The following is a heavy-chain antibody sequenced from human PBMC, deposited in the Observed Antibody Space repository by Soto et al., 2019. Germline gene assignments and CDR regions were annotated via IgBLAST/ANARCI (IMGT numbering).Heavy chain of an antibody. CDR3: ARDLYSSSSYDP. Sequence: ASVKVSCKASGGTFSSYAISWVRQAPGQGLEWMGGIIPIFGTANYAQKFQGRATITADESTSTAYMELSSLRSEDTAVYYCARDLYSSSSYDPWGQGTLVTVSS. D-gene: IGHD6-6*01. CDR1: GGTFSSYA. J-gene: IGHJ5*02. CDR2: IIPIFGTA. V-gene: IGHV1-69*13.